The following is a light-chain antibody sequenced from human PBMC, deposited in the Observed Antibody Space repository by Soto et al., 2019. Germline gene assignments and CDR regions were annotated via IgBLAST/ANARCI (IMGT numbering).Light chain of an antibody. J-gene: IGKJ5*01. CDR1: QSVSSSY. Sequence: EILLTQSPGTLSLSPGERVTLSCRASQSVSSSYLAWYQQKPGQAPRLLIYGASSSATGIPDRFSGSGSGKDLSLNSSRLAPEDFSVYYCQQYGSAPLPFGQGTRLEIK. V-gene: IGKV3-20*01. CDR2: GAS. CDR3: QQYGSAPLP.